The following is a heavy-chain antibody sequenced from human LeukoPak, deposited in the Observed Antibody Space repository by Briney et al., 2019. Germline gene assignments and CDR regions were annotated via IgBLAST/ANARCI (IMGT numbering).Heavy chain of an antibody. D-gene: IGHD1-26*01. V-gene: IGHV1-2*02. CDR1: GYTFTRYD. CDR3: ASSSGSYYDYYYYYYMDV. J-gene: IGHJ6*03. Sequence: GASVKVSCKASGYTFTRYDINWVRQATGQGLEWMGWINPNSGGTNYAQKFQGRVTMTRDTSISTAYMELSRLRSDDTAVYYCASSSGSYYDYYYYYYMDVWGKGTTVTVSS. CDR2: INPNSGGT.